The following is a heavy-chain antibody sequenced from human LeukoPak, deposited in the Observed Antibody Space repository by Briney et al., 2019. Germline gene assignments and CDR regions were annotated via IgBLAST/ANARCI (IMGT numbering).Heavy chain of an antibody. D-gene: IGHD2-8*01. Sequence: SETLSLTCSVSGRSIRSSYWNWIRQSPGKGLEWLGYIYYSGGTNYNPSLKGRVTLSIDMSKNQFSLRLTSVTAADTAVYYCARDSMYATNYFDPWGQGTLVTVSS. CDR2: IYYSGGT. J-gene: IGHJ5*02. CDR1: GRSIRSSY. CDR3: ARDSMYATNYFDP. V-gene: IGHV4-59*01.